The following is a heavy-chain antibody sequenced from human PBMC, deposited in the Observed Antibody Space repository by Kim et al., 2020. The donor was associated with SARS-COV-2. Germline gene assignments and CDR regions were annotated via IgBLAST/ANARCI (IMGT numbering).Heavy chain of an antibody. CDR1: GGSITSSSYY. Sequence: SETLSLTCTVSGGSITSSSYYWSWIRQPPGKGLEWIGCIYYSGSTYYNPSLQSRVTISVDTSKNQFSLKLSSVSTADTAVYYCAARRYYDFWCGYNYWYFEIWGRGTLVTVSS. V-gene: IGHV4-39*01. J-gene: IGHJ2*01. CDR2: IYYSGST. CDR3: AARRYYDFWCGYNYWYFEI. D-gene: IGHD3-3*01.